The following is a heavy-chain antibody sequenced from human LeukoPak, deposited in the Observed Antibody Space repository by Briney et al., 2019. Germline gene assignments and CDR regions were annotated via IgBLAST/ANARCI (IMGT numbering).Heavy chain of an antibody. CDR1: GFTFRTYW. CDR2: INSDGGST. CDR3: ARVEVADLHY. Sequence: GGSLRLSCAASGFTFRTYWMHWVRQAPGKGLVWVARINSDGGSTNYADSVRGRFTISRDNAKNTLYMQMNRLRAEDTAVYYCARVEVADLHYRGQGTLGTVSA. V-gene: IGHV3-74*01. J-gene: IGHJ4*02. D-gene: IGHD6-19*01.